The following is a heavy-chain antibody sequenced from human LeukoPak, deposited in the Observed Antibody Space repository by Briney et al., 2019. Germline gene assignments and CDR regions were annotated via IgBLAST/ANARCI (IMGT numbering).Heavy chain of an antibody. J-gene: IGHJ4*02. Sequence: ASVKLSCKASGYTFTSYLIHWVRQAPGQGLEWVGRVNPNDGSTIYAQRFQGRVTMTRDTSTNTVYLELTSLRSEDTAVYYCAKEREGTYYFDYWGQGTLVTVSS. CDR3: AKEREGTYYFDY. CDR1: GYTFTSYL. CDR2: VNPNDGST. D-gene: IGHD1-26*01. V-gene: IGHV1-46*01.